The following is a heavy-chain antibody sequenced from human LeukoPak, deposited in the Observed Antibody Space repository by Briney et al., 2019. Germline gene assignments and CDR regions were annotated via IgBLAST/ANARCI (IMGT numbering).Heavy chain of an antibody. Sequence: GRSLRLSCAATGFTFSNYAIHWGRQAPGKGLEWVAFISDDGSRQHYVDSVKGRFTISRDNSKNTLNLQMNSLRAEDTAVYYCVKDRTGTYTLDYWGQGTLVTVSS. D-gene: IGHD3-10*01. J-gene: IGHJ4*02. CDR2: ISDDGSRQ. CDR3: VKDRTGTYTLDY. V-gene: IGHV3-30-3*01. CDR1: GFTFSNYA.